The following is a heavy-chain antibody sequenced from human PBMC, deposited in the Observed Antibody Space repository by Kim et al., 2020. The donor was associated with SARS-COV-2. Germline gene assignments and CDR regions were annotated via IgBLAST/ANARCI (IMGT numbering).Heavy chain of an antibody. D-gene: IGHD3-10*01. J-gene: IGHJ5*02. CDR1: GFTFGDYA. CDR3: TMYRITMVQGVNNWFDP. Sequence: GGSLRLSCTASGFTFGDYAMSWFRQAPGKGLEWVGFIRSKAYGGTTEYAASVKGRFTISRDDSKSIAYLQMNSLKTEDTAVYYCTMYRITMVQGVNNWFDPWGQGTLVTVSS. V-gene: IGHV3-49*03. CDR2: IRSKAYGGTT.